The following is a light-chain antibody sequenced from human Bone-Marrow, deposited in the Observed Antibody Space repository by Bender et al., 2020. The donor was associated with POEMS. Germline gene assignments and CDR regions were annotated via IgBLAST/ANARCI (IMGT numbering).Light chain of an antibody. J-gene: IGLJ1*01. CDR1: SSDVGAYDL. CDR3: CSYAGSSTYV. CDR2: EGS. V-gene: IGLV2-23*01. Sequence: QSALTQPASVSGSPGQSITISCTGTSSDVGAYDLVSWYQQYPGKAPKLIIYEGSRRPSGVSNRFFGSKSGYTASLTISGLQAEDEADYYCCSYAGSSTYVFGTGTKVTVL.